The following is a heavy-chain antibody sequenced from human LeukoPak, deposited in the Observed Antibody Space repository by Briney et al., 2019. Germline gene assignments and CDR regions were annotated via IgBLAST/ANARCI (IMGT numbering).Heavy chain of an antibody. D-gene: IGHD3-3*01. CDR2: ISAYNGNT. CDR3: ARQSRFKVDFWSGYYTP. CDR1: GYTFTSYG. V-gene: IGHV1-18*01. J-gene: IGHJ5*02. Sequence: ASVKVSCKASGYTFTSYGISWVRQAPGQGLEWMGWISAYNGNTNYAQKLRGRVTMTTDTSTSTAYMELRSLRSDDTAVYYCARQSRFKVDFWSGYYTPWGQGTLVTVSS.